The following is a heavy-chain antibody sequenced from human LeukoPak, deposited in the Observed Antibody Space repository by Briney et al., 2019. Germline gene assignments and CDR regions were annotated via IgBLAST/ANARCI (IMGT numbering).Heavy chain of an antibody. V-gene: IGHV3-66*01. CDR3: ARDSSGWYNVFDY. D-gene: IGHD6-19*01. Sequence: GGSLRLSCAASGFTVSSNYMSWVRQAPGKGLEWVSVIYSGGSTYYADSVKGRFTTSRDNSKNTLYLQMNSLRAEDTAVYYCARDSSGWYNVFDYWGQGTLVTVPS. CDR1: GFTVSSNY. CDR2: IYSGGST. J-gene: IGHJ4*02.